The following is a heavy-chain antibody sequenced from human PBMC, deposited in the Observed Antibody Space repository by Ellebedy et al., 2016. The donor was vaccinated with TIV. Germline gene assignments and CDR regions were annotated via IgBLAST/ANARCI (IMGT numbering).Heavy chain of an antibody. Sequence: GESLKISCAASGFTFSSYAMSWVRQAPGKGLEWVSSLSGSGGSTYYADSAKGRFTISRDNSKNTLYLQMNSLRSDDTAVYYCARGVAGPTGDYYFDYWGQGTLVTVSS. J-gene: IGHJ4*02. V-gene: IGHV3-23*01. D-gene: IGHD6-19*01. CDR2: LSGSGGST. CDR1: GFTFSSYA. CDR3: ARGVAGPTGDYYFDY.